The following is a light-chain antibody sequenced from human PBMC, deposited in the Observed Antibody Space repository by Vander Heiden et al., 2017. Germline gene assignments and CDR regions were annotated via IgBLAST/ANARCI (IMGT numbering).Light chain of an antibody. CDR3: AAWDDSLNGVV. CDR1: SSNIGSNT. CDR2: SNN. J-gene: IGLJ2*01. V-gene: IGLV1-44*01. Sequence: SVLTQPPSASGTPGQRVTISGSGSSSNIGSNTVNWYHQLPGSAPKRRIYSNNQRPSGVPDRFSGSKSGTSASLSISGLQSEDEADYYCAAWDDSLNGVVFGGGTKLTVL.